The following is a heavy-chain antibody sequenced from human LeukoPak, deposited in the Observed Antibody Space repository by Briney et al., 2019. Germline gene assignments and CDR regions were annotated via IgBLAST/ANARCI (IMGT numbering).Heavy chain of an antibody. CDR2: IRSKAYGETT. Sequence: GGSLRLSCTASGFTFRDYAMTWVRQAPGKGLEWVGFIRSKAYGETTAYAASVKGRFDISRDDSKSIAYLQMISLKTEDTAVYYCTRGYGSPMDVRGQGTTVTVSS. CDR3: TRGYGSPMDV. J-gene: IGHJ6*02. D-gene: IGHD6-13*01. V-gene: IGHV3-49*04. CDR1: GFTFRDYA.